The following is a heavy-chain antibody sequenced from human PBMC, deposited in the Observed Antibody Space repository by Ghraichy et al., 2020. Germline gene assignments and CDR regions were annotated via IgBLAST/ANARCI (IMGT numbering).Heavy chain of an antibody. V-gene: IGHV3-11*05. CDR1: GFTFSDYY. D-gene: IGHD5-18*01. CDR3: ARADQSGYSSPYGY. Sequence: GGSLRLSCAASGFTFSDYYMSWIRQAPGKGLEWVSYISSSSSYTNYADSVKGRFTISRDNAKNSLYLQMNSLRAEDTAVYYCARADQSGYSSPYGYWGQGTLVTVSS. CDR2: ISSSSSYT. J-gene: IGHJ4*02.